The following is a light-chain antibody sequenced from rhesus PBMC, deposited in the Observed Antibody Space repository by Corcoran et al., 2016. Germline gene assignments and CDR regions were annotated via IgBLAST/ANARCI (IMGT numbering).Light chain of an antibody. Sequence: DIQMTQSPSSLSASVGDRVTITCRASQPISSYLAWYPQKPGKVPKLLIYAASRLESGDPSRFSGRGSGTEVTLTISSLKPEDVATYDGQQHNSNPRTFGQGTKVEIK. CDR2: AAS. V-gene: IGKV1-44*02. J-gene: IGKJ1*01. CDR1: QPISSY. CDR3: QQHNSNPRT.